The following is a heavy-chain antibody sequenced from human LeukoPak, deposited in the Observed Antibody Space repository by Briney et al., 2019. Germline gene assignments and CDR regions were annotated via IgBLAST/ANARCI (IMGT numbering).Heavy chain of an antibody. J-gene: IGHJ4*02. V-gene: IGHV3-23*01. CDR3: ASPWGAFSLQDY. Sequence: PGGSLRLSCAASGFTFSIYAMSWVRQAPGKGLEWVSAISGSGGSTYYADAVKGRFTISRDNSKNTLYLQMNSLRAEDTAVYYCASPWGAFSLQDYWGQGTLVTVSS. D-gene: IGHD1-26*01. CDR2: ISGSGGST. CDR1: GFTFSIYA.